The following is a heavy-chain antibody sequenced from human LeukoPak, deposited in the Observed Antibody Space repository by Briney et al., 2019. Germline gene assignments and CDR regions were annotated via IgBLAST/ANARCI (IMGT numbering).Heavy chain of an antibody. Sequence: ASVKVSCKASGYTFTNYSINWVRQAPGQGLEWMGWISAYNGNTKYAQKLQGRVTMTTDTSTSTAYMELRSLRSDDTAVYYCARGLGGSGSYFLTFDYWGQGTLVTVSS. CDR3: ARGLGGSGSYFLTFDY. V-gene: IGHV1-18*01. J-gene: IGHJ4*02. D-gene: IGHD1-26*01. CDR2: ISAYNGNT. CDR1: GYTFTNYS.